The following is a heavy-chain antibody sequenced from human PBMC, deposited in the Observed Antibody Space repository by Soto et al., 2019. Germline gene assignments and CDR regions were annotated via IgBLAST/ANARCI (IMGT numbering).Heavy chain of an antibody. V-gene: IGHV4-59*08. CDR1: GGSISSYY. D-gene: IGHD6-13*01. CDR3: ARHLGTIAAADY. CDR2: IYYSGST. Sequence: PSETLSLTCTVSGGSISSYYWSWIRQPPGKGLEWIGYIYYSGSTNYNPSLKSRVTISVDTSKNQFSLKLSSVTAADTAVYYCARHLGTIAAADYWGQGTLVTVSS. J-gene: IGHJ4*02.